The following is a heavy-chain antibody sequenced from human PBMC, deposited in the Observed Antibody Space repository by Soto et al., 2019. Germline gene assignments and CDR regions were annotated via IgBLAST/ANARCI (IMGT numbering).Heavy chain of an antibody. J-gene: IGHJ6*02. V-gene: IGHV4-61*01. CDR1: GGSVSSGSYY. CDR3: ARDTGYGTSYYYYGMDV. D-gene: IGHD1-1*01. Sequence: QVQLQESGPGLVKPSETLSLTCTVSGGSVSSGSYYWSWIRQPPGKGLEWIGYIYYSGSTNYNPSLKSRVTISVDTSKNQFSLKLSSVTAADTAVYYCARDTGYGTSYYYYGMDVWGQGTTVTVSS. CDR2: IYYSGST.